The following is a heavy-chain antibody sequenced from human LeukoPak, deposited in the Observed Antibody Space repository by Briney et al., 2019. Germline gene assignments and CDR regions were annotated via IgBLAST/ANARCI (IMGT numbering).Heavy chain of an antibody. J-gene: IGHJ6*03. V-gene: IGHV3-11*01. CDR1: GFTFSDYY. CDR3: ARDRCIAVAGYYYYYVDV. D-gene: IGHD6-19*01. CDR2: ISSSGSTI. Sequence: KTGGSLRLSCAASGFTFSDYYMSWIRQAPGKGLEWVSYISSSGSTIYYADSVKGRFTISRDNAKNSLYLQMNSLRAEDTAVYYCARDRCIAVAGYYYYYVDVWGKGTTVTISS.